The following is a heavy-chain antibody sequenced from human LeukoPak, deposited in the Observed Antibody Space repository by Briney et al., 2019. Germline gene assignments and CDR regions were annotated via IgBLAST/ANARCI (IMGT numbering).Heavy chain of an antibody. D-gene: IGHD4-17*01. CDR2: ISSSSSTI. J-gene: IGHJ4*02. CDR3: ARAYGDEPLDY. CDR1: GFTFSSYS. V-gene: IGHV3-48*04. Sequence: GGSLRLSCAASGFTFSSYSMNWVRQAPGKGLEWVSYISSSSSTIYYADSVKGRFTISRDNAKNSLYLQMNSLRAEDTAVYYCARAYGDEPLDYWGQGTLVTVSS.